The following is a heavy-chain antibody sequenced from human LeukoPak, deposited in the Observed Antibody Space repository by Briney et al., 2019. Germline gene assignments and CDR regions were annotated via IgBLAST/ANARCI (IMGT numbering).Heavy chain of an antibody. Sequence: GASVKVSCKASGYTFTGYYMHLVRQAPGQGLEWMGRINPNSGGTNYAQKFKGRVTKTRETSISTAYMELSRLRSDDTAVYYCARGRAAGRFDPWGQGTLVTVSS. V-gene: IGHV1-2*06. J-gene: IGHJ5*02. D-gene: IGHD6-13*01. CDR3: ARGRAAGRFDP. CDR1: GYTFTGYY. CDR2: INPNSGGT.